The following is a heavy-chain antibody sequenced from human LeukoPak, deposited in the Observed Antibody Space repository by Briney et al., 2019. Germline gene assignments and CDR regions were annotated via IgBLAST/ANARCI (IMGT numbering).Heavy chain of an antibody. D-gene: IGHD2-8*01. J-gene: IGHJ4*02. CDR2: INHSGST. V-gene: IGHV4-34*01. CDR1: GGSFSGYY. Sequence: SETLSLTCAVYGGSFSGYYWSWIRQPPGKGLEWIGEINHSGSTNYNPSLKSRVTISVDTSKNQFSLKLSSVTAADTAVYYCVRGLQWWFDYWGQGTLVTVSS. CDR3: VRGLQWWFDY.